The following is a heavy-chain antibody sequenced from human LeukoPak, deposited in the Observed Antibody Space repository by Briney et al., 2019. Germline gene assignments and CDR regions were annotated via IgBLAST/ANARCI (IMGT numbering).Heavy chain of an antibody. CDR2: IYYSGST. D-gene: IGHD3-3*01. CDR3: ARAGGYYDFWSGYYWDFNFDY. Sequence: SETLSLNCTVSGGSISSYYWSWIRQPPGKGLEWIGYIYYSGSTNYNPSLKSRVTISVDTSKNQFSLKLSSVTAADTAVYYCARAGGYYDFWSGYYWDFNFDYWGQGTLVTVSS. CDR1: GGSISSYY. J-gene: IGHJ4*02. V-gene: IGHV4-59*01.